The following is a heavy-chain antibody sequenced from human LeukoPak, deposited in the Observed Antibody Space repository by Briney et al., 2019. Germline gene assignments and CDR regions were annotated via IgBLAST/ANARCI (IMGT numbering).Heavy chain of an antibody. CDR3: ASYPGSVLFDP. CDR1: GFTFSSYS. Sequence: KSGGSLRLSCAASGFTFSSYSMNWVRQAPGKGLEWVSSISSSSSYIYYADSVKGRFTISRDNAKNSLYLQMNSLRAEDTAVYYCASYPGSVLFDPWGQGTLVTVSS. V-gene: IGHV3-21*01. J-gene: IGHJ5*02. CDR2: ISSSSSYI.